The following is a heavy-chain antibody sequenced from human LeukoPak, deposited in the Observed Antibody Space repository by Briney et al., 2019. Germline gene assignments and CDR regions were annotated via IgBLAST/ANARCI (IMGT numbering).Heavy chain of an antibody. V-gene: IGHV3-33*06. CDR1: GFTFSSYG. CDR3: AKGGGFGSGSYYPDY. D-gene: IGHD3-10*01. J-gene: IGHJ4*02. Sequence: PGGSLRLSCAASGFTFSSYGMHWVRQAPGKGLEWVAVIWYDGSNKYYADSVKGRSTISRDNSKNTLYLQMNSLRAEDTAVYYCAKGGGFGSGSYYPDYWGQGSLVTVSS. CDR2: IWYDGSNK.